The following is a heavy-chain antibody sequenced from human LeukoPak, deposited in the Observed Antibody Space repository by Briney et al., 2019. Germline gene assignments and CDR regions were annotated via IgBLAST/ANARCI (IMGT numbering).Heavy chain of an antibody. J-gene: IGHJ6*02. CDR2: ISSGGSNK. CDR1: VFTFSTYA. D-gene: IGHD4-17*01. CDR3: ANFDGDYYYYHYGMDV. Sequence: GGSLRLSCAASVFTFSTYAMSWVRQAPGKGLEWVSGISSGGSNKNYVDSVKGRFTISRENYKNTLFLQMNSLRAADKAVYYCANFDGDYYYYHYGMDVWGQGTTVTVSS. V-gene: IGHV3-23*01.